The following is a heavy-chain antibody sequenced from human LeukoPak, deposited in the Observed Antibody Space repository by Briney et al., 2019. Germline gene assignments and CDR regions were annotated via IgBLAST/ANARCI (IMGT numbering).Heavy chain of an antibody. V-gene: IGHV3-7*01. CDR3: ARDLYYYGSGSSHFDY. D-gene: IGHD3-10*01. J-gene: IGHJ4*02. CDR2: IKEDGSEK. CDR1: GFTLSTYW. Sequence: GGSLRLSCAVSGFTLSTYWMSWVRQTPRKGLEWVACIKEDGSEKYYVNSVKGRFTISRDNAKNSLYLQMNSLRAEDTAVYYCARDLYYYGSGSSHFDYWGQGTLVTVSS.